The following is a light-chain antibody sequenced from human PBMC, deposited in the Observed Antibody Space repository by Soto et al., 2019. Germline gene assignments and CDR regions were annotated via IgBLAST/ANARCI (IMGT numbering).Light chain of an antibody. J-gene: IGKJ2*01. Sequence: EIVLTQSPGTLSLSPGERATLSCAASQAVSSSYLAWYQQKPGQAPRLLIYGTSSRATGIPDRCSGSGSGTYFTLTRMRLEPNDFVVYYCQKYSVSPANTFGQGTKLEIK. V-gene: IGKV3-20*01. CDR1: QAVSSSY. CDR2: GTS. CDR3: QKYSVSPANT.